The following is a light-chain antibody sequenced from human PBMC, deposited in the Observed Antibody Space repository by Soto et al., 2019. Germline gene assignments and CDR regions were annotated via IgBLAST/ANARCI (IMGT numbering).Light chain of an antibody. CDR2: LDSDGSH. Sequence: QSVLTQSPSASASLGASVKLTCTLSGGHSSYAIAWHQQQPGKGPRYLMKLDSDGSHNKGDGIPDRFSGSSSGAERYLTISSLQSEDEADDYCQTWGSGIPVVFGGGTKLTVL. J-gene: IGLJ2*01. CDR3: QTWGSGIPVV. CDR1: GGHSSYA. V-gene: IGLV4-69*01.